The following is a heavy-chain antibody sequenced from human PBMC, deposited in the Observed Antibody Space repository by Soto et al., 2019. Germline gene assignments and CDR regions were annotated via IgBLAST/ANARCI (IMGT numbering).Heavy chain of an antibody. V-gene: IGHV3-30*18. CDR2: ISYDGSNK. D-gene: IGHD2-15*01. Sequence: GGSLRLSCAASGFTFSSYGMHWVRQAPGKGLEWVAVISYDGSNKYYADSVKGRFTISRDNSKNTLYLQMNSLRAEDTAVYYCAKDTLGYCSGGSCYWGQGTLVTVSS. J-gene: IGHJ4*02. CDR3: AKDTLGYCSGGSCY. CDR1: GFTFSSYG.